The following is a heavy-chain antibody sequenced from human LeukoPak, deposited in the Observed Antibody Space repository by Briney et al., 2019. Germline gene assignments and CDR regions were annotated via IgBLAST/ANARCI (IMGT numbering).Heavy chain of an antibody. CDR3: ATNYYDSSGYCVGNDAFDI. CDR1: GYTLTELS. D-gene: IGHD3-22*01. CDR2: FDPEDGET. Sequence: GASVKVSCKVSGYTLTELSMHWVRQAPGKGLEWMGGFDPEDGETIYAQKFQGRVTMTEDTSTDTAYMELSSLRSEDTAVYYCATNYYDSSGYCVGNDAFDIWGQGTMVTVSS. J-gene: IGHJ3*02. V-gene: IGHV1-24*01.